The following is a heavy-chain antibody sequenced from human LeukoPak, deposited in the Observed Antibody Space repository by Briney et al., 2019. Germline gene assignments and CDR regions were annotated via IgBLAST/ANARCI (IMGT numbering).Heavy chain of an antibody. D-gene: IGHD4/OR15-4a*01. CDR2: VNNDGSGT. CDR3: ARVKWGANYYLDPFGI. J-gene: IGHJ3*02. Sequence: PGGSLGLSCAASGFTFSIYWMHWVRQAPGKGLVWVSRVNNDGSGTIYADSVKGRFTVSRDNAKNRLYLQMNNLRADDTAVYYCARVKWGANYYLDPFGIWGQGTMVTVSS. CDR1: GFTFSIYW. V-gene: IGHV3-74*01.